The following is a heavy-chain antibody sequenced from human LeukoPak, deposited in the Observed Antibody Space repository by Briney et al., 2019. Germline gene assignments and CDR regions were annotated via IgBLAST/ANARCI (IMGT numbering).Heavy chain of an antibody. V-gene: IGHV3-7*01. J-gene: IGHJ3*02. CDR3: ARVRDGSGYFGTLPPRHDAFDI. CDR1: EFTFSRYW. Sequence: GGSLRLSCAASEFTFSRYWMSWVRQAPGKGLEWVANIKQDGSEKYYVDSVKGRFTISRDNAKNSLYLQMNSLRAEDTAMYYCARVRDGSGYFGTLPPRHDAFDIWGQGTMVTVSS. CDR2: IKQDGSEK. D-gene: IGHD3-22*01.